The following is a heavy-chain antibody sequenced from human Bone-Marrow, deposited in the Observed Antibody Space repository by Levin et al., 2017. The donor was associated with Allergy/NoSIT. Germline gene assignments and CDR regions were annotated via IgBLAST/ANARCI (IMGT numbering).Heavy chain of an antibody. CDR2: IIPDLGIA. CDR3: AGDYHNSGNYNF. D-gene: IGHD3-10*01. Sequence: GASVKVSCKASGDTFSSYSFNWVRQAPGQGLEWMGRIIPDLGIAHYAQKFQGRVSVAADKSTSTAYMELSSLRSEDTAVYYCAGDYHNSGNYNFWGQGTLVTVSS. V-gene: IGHV1-69*04. CDR1: GDTFSSYS. J-gene: IGHJ4*02.